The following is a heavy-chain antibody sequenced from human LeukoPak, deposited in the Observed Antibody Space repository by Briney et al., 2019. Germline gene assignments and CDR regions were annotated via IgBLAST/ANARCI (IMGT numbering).Heavy chain of an antibody. J-gene: IGHJ4*02. Sequence: PGGSLRLSCAASGFTFSTYTMCWVRHPPGKGLEWVSIIGSSGGGIHYADSVKGRFTISRDNSKNALYLQMNSLRVEDTAVYYCAIDPNWGTHSWGQGVLVTVSS. D-gene: IGHD7-27*01. CDR3: AIDPNWGTHS. CDR1: GFTFSTYT. CDR2: IGSSGGGI. V-gene: IGHV3-23*01.